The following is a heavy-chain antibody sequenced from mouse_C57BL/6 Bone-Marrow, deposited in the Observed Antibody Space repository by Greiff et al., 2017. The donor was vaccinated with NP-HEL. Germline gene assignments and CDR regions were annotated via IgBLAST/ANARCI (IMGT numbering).Heavy chain of an antibody. Sequence: QVQLKESGAELARPGASVKLSCKASGYTFTSYGISWVKQRTGQGLEWIGEIYPRSGNTYYNEKFKGKATLTADKSSSTAYMGLRSLTSEDSAVYFCASPNYYGSSYAAMDYWGQGTSVTVSS. CDR1: GYTFTSYG. D-gene: IGHD1-1*01. CDR3: ASPNYYGSSYAAMDY. V-gene: IGHV1-81*01. J-gene: IGHJ4*01. CDR2: IYPRSGNT.